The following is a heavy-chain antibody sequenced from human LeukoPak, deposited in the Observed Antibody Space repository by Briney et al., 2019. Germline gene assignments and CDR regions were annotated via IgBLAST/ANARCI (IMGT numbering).Heavy chain of an antibody. J-gene: IGHJ6*03. V-gene: IGHV4-4*07. D-gene: IGHD2-15*01. CDR2: IYTSGST. Sequence: SETLSLTCTVSGGSISSYYWSWIRQPAGKGLEWLGRIYTSGSTNYNPSLKSRVTMSVDTSKNQFSLKLSSVTAADTAVYYCAREALDSSGPNYYYYYMDVWGKGTTVTVSS. CDR1: GGSISSYY. CDR3: AREALDSSGPNYYYYYMDV.